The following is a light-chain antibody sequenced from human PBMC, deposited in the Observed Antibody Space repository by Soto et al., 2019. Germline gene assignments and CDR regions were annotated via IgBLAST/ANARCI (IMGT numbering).Light chain of an antibody. J-gene: IGKJ1*01. CDR1: QSVSSN. CDR2: GAS. CDR3: QQYNNWWT. Sequence: DTVMTQSPVTLSVSPGERATLSCRASQSVSSNLAWYQQKPGQAPRLLIYGASTRATGIPARFSGSGSGTEFTLTISSLQSEDFAVYYCQQYNNWWTFGQGTKVDIK. V-gene: IGKV3-15*01.